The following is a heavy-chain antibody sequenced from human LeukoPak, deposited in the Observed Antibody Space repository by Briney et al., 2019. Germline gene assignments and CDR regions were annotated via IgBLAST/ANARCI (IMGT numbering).Heavy chain of an antibody. CDR2: IRYDGSNK. V-gene: IGHV3-33*08. CDR3: ARAFEAGASIKPGYCSSTSCYPIDY. D-gene: IGHD2-2*01. Sequence: PGRSLRLSCAASGFTFSSYGMHWVRQAPGKGLEWVAFIRYDGSNKYYADSVKGRFTISRDNAKNSLYLQMNSLRAEDTAVYYCARAFEAGASIKPGYCSSTSCYPIDYWGQGTLVTVSS. J-gene: IGHJ4*02. CDR1: GFTFSSYG.